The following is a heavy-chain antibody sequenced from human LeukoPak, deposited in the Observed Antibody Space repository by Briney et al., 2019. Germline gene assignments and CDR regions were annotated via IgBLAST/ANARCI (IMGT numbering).Heavy chain of an antibody. V-gene: IGHV5-51*01. J-gene: IGHJ4*02. Sequence: GEALKISRKCPGYRFSNEWIGWVRQMPGKGLEWMGIIYPGDSDTRYSPSFQGQVTISADKSISTAYLQWSSLEASDTAMYYCARRGCNGGSCYGYWGQGTLVTVSS. CDR1: GYRFSNEW. CDR3: ARRGCNGGSCYGY. CDR2: IYPGDSDT. D-gene: IGHD2-15*01.